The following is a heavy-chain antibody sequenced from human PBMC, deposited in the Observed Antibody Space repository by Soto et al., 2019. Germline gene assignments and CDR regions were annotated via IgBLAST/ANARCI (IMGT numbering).Heavy chain of an antibody. CDR1: GFTFSSYG. CDR2: IWYDGSNK. CDR3: ARDYDSSGYPRYYFDY. D-gene: IGHD3-22*01. J-gene: IGHJ4*02. Sequence: QVQLVESGGGVVQPGRSLRLSCAASGFTFSSYGMHWVRQAPGKGLEWVAVIWYDGSNKYYADSVKGRFTISRDNSKNTFYLQMNSLRAEDTAVYYCARDYDSSGYPRYYFDYWGQGTLVTVSS. V-gene: IGHV3-33*01.